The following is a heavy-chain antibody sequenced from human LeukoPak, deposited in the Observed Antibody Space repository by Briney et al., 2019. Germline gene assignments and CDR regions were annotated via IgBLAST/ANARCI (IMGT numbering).Heavy chain of an antibody. V-gene: IGHV1-18*01. D-gene: IGHD3-10*01. CDR3: ARDNGYKSVDY. CDR1: GYTFSTYG. Sequence: GASVKVSCKASGYTFSTYGISWLRQAPGQGLEWMGWISASNGNTNYAQKFQGRVTMTTDTSTSILYMEVRSLRTDDTAVYYCARDNGYKSVDYWGQGTLVTVSS. J-gene: IGHJ4*02. CDR2: ISASNGNT.